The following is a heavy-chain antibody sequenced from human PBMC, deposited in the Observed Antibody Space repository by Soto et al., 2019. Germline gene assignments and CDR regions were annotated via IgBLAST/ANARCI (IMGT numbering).Heavy chain of an antibody. V-gene: IGHV4-34*01. D-gene: IGHD2-2*01. CDR2: INHSGST. CDR3: AKEEGDVVPAAIDY. CDR1: GGSFSGYY. J-gene: IGHJ4*02. Sequence: SETLSLTCAVYGGSFSGYYWSWIRQPPGKGLEWIGEINHSGSTNYNPSLKSRVTISVDTSKNQFSLKLSSVTAADTAVYYWAKEEGDVVPAAIDYWGQGTEVTVSS.